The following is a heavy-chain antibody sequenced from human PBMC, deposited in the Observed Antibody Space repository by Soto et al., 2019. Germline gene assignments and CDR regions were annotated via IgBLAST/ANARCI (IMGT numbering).Heavy chain of an antibody. V-gene: IGHV4-4*02. CDR1: GDSISNSRW. CDR3: AYSTGWYRHDV. J-gene: IGHJ3*01. CDR2: IFHSGDT. D-gene: IGHD6-19*01. Sequence: QVPLQESGPGLVKPSGTLSLTCAVSGDSISNSRWWTWVRQPPGKGLEWIGDIFHSGDTNYNPSLKSRVFLSVDKSQNQFSLKVSSVTAADTAVYYCAYSTGWYRHDVWGQGTLVTVSS.